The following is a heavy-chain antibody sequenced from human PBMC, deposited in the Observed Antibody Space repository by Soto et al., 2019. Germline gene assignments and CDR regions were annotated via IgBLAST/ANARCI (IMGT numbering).Heavy chain of an antibody. D-gene: IGHD6-19*01. CDR1: GGSVSSGSYY. J-gene: IGHJ6*02. CDR3: ASLAVAGTDYYCYGMDV. Sequence: SETLSLTCTVSGGSVSSGSYYWSWIRQPPGKGLEWIGYIYYSGSTNYNPSLKSRVTISVDTSKDQFSLKLSSVTAADTAVYYCASLAVAGTDYYCYGMDVWGQGNTVTVSS. V-gene: IGHV4-61*01. CDR2: IYYSGST.